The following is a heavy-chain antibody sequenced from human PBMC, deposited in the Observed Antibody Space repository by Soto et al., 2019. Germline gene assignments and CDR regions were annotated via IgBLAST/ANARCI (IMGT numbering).Heavy chain of an antibody. CDR2: INEDGSGK. V-gene: IGHV3-7*01. CDR3: ARIGATTDY. J-gene: IGHJ4*02. Sequence: GGSLRLSCAASGFTFSNYGMSWVRQAPGKGLEWVANINEDGSGKYYEDSVKGRFTISRDNAKNSLYLQMASPRVEDTAVYYCARIGATTDYWGQGTLVTVSS. D-gene: IGHD1-1*01. CDR1: GFTFSNYG.